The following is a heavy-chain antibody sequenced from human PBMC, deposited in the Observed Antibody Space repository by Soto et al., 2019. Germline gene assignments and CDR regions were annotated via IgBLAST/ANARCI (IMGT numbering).Heavy chain of an antibody. CDR1: GGSISTYY. V-gene: IGHV4-59*08. CDR2: IYYTGST. J-gene: IGHJ3*02. Sequence: SETLSLTSTDSGGSISTYYWNWIRQPPGKGLEWIGYIYYTGSTHYNPSLESRVTISLDTSKNQFSLKLSSVTAADTAVYYCARHGGITMVREVLTAFDIWGPGTMVT. CDR3: ARHGGITMVREVLTAFDI. D-gene: IGHD3-10*01.